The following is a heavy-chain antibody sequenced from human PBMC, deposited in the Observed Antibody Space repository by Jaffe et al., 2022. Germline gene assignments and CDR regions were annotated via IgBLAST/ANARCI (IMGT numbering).Heavy chain of an antibody. CDR2: IYYSGST. J-gene: IGHJ6*03. Sequence: QLQLQESGPGLVKPSETLSLTCTVSGGSISSSSYYWGWIRQPPGKGLEWIGSIYYSGSTYYNPSLKSRVTISVDTSKNQFSLKLSSVTAADTAVYYCARQILYPSDGYYYYYYYMDVWGKGTTVTVSS. V-gene: IGHV4-39*01. D-gene: IGHD2-8*01. CDR3: ARQILYPSDGYYYYYYYMDV. CDR1: GGSISSSSYY.